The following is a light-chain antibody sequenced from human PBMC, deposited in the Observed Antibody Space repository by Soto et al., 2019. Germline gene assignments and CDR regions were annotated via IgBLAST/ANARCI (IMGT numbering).Light chain of an antibody. J-gene: IGLJ1*01. Sequence: QAALTQPPSASASPGNSFTISCTGTSSDGGGYDYVSWYQQHPGKDPKLMIYEVTIRPSGVSDRFSGSKSGNKASLTVSGLQAEDEADHYCSSYTGGNPSHVFGTGTKVTVL. CDR1: SSDGGGYDY. V-gene: IGLV2-8*01. CDR3: SSYTGGNPSHV. CDR2: EVT.